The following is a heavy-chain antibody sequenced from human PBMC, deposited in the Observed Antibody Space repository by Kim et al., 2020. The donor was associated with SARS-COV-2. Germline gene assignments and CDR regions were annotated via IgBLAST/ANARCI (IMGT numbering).Heavy chain of an antibody. CDR1: GGSINSDY. V-gene: IGHV4-59*08. J-gene: IGHJ5*02. CDR2: IDYSGST. CDR3: ARRQSATYWFDP. Sequence: SETLSLTCTVSGGSINSDYWNWIRQPPGKGLEWIGYIDYSGSTKYNPSLKSRVTISVDTSKNQFSLKLRSVTAAETAVYYCARRQSATYWFDPWGQGTLVTVSS.